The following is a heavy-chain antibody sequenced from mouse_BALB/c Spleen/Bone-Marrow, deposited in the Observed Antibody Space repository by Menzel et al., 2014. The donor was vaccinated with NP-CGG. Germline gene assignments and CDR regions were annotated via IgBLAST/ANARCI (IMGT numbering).Heavy chain of an antibody. CDR3: ARHHGDYFYYALDY. D-gene: IGHD2-13*01. J-gene: IGHJ4*01. CDR1: GFTFSSYT. V-gene: IGHV5-12-2*01. CDR2: ISNGGGSA. Sequence: EVHLVESGGGFVQPGGSLKLSCAASGFTFSSYTMSWVRQTPEKRLEWVAYISNGGGSAYYSDTVKGRFTISRDNAKNTLSLQMSSLKSEDTAMYSCARHHGDYFYYALDYWGQGTSVTVSS.